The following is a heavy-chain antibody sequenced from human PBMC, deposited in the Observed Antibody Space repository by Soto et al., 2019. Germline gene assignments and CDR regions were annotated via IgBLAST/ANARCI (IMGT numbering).Heavy chain of an antibody. V-gene: IGHV1-18*04. D-gene: IGHD5-18*01. CDR1: VYTFTIYG. Sequence: GASVNVSCEDSVYTFTIYGISWVRPAPGQGLEWMGWINLNNGKTDYQRRLQGRVTMTTDTYTTTVYMELRNLRPDDAAMYYFARDPPGLHQFDYWGQGTPVTVSS. CDR2: INLNNGKT. J-gene: IGHJ4*02. CDR3: ARDPPGLHQFDY.